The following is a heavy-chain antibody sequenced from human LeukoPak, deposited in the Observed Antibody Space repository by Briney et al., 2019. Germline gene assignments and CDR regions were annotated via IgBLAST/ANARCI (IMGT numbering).Heavy chain of an antibody. CDR1: GYTFTGYY. J-gene: IGHJ6*03. V-gene: IGHV1-2*02. Sequence: GASVKVSCKASGYTFTGYYMHWVRQPPGQGLEWMGWINPNSGGTNYAQKFQGRVTMTRDTSISTAYMELSRLRSDDTAVYYFARVPEKTYYDILTGWGGGPYYYYYMDVWGKGTTVTVSS. CDR2: INPNSGGT. D-gene: IGHD3-9*01. CDR3: ARVPEKTYYDILTGWGGGPYYYYYMDV.